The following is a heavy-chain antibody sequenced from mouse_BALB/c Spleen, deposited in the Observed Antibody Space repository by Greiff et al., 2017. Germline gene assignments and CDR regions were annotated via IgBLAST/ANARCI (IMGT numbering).Heavy chain of an antibody. CDR1: GYTFTDYA. V-gene: IGHV1-67*01. CDR2: ISIYSDNT. CDR3: AGGGRGEGGVDY. D-gene: IGHD1-1*02. Sequence: VQLQQSGPELVRPGESVKISCKGSGYTFTDYAMHWVKQSHAKSLEWIGVISIYSDNTNYNQKFKGKATMTVDKSSSTAYMELARLTSEDSAIYYCAGGGRGEGGVDYWGQGTAVTVSA. J-gene: IGHJ4*01.